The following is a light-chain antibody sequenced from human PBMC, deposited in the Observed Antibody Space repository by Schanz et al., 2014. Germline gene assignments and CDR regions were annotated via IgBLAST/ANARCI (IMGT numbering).Light chain of an antibody. V-gene: IGKV3-11*01. CDR2: DAS. Sequence: EKVLTQSPGTLSLSLGERATISCRASERVDSSYLAWYQQKPGQPPRLLVYDASNRATGIPARFSGSGSGTDFTLTISSLEPEDFAVYYCQQRSNWPITFGQGTRLEIK. CDR3: QQRSNWPIT. CDR1: ERVDSSY. J-gene: IGKJ5*01.